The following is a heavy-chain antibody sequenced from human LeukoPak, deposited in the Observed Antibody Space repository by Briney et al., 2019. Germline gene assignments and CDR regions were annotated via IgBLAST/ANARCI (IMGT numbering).Heavy chain of an antibody. D-gene: IGHD6-13*01. CDR3: ASFIAAAGPVAWFDP. J-gene: IGHJ5*02. V-gene: IGHV4-34*01. CDR1: GGSFSGYY. Sequence: PSETLSLTCAVYGGSFSGYYWSWIRQPPGKGLEWIGEINHSGSTNYNPSLKSRVTISVDTSRNQFSLKLGSVTAADTAVYYCASFIAAAGPVAWFDPWGQGTLVTVSS. CDR2: INHSGST.